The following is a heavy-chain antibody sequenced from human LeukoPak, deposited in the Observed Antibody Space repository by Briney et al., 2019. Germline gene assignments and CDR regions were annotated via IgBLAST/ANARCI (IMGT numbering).Heavy chain of an antibody. CDR2: INHSGST. D-gene: IGHD2-2*01. V-gene: IGHV4-34*01. Sequence: SETLSLTCAVYGGSFSGYYWSWIRQPPGKGLEWIGEINHSGSTNYNPPLKSRVTISVDTSKNQFSLKLSSVTAADTAVCYCARAHKTDIVVVPAPFDYWGQGTLVTVSS. CDR3: ARAHKTDIVVVPAPFDY. J-gene: IGHJ4*02. CDR1: GGSFSGYY.